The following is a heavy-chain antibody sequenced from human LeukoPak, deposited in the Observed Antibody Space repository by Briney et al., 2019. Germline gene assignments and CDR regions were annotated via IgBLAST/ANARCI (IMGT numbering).Heavy chain of an antibody. V-gene: IGHV5-51*01. Sequence: GESLKISSKASGYSFTSYWIGWVRQMPGKGLEWMGIIYPGDSATRYSPSFQGQATISANKSISTAYLQWSSLKASDTAMYYCARQGDSSGYYYYYMDVWGKGTTVTVSS. CDR2: IYPGDSAT. J-gene: IGHJ6*03. CDR3: ARQGDSSGYYYYYMDV. D-gene: IGHD3-22*01. CDR1: GYSFTSYW.